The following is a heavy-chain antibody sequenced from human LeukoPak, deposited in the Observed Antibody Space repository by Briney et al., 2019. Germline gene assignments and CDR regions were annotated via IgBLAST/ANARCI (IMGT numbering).Heavy chain of an antibody. CDR2: ISISGGTT. CDR3: AKSPSSGWYGAEYFQH. J-gene: IGHJ1*01. V-gene: IGHV3-23*01. Sequence: GGSLRLSCAASGFTFSSYAMSWVRQAPGKGLEWVSVISISGGTTYYADSVKSRFTISRDNSKNTLYLQMNRLRAEDTAVYYCAKSPSSGWYGAEYFQHWGQGTLVTVSS. D-gene: IGHD6-19*01. CDR1: GFTFSSYA.